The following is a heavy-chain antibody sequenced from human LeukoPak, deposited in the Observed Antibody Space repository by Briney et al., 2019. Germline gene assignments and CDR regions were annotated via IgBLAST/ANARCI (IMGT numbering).Heavy chain of an antibody. J-gene: IGHJ4*02. V-gene: IGHV3-7*01. CDR3: ARDCGRGVESGYYDY. D-gene: IGHD3-22*01. CDR2: IKNDGSEK. Sequence: GGSLRLSCAASGFTFSNHWMSWVRQAPGKGLEWVANIKNDGSEKYYVDSVKGRFTISRDNARPSLDLQMGSLRAEDTAVYYCARDCGRGVESGYYDYWGQGTLVTVSS. CDR1: GFTFSNHW.